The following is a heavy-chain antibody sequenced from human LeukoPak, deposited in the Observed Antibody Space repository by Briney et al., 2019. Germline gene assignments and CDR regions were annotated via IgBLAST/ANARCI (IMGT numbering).Heavy chain of an antibody. J-gene: IGHJ5*02. CDR3: ARDDRGGMVRGVIRGTASFDP. CDR2: INPNSGGT. V-gene: IGHV1-2*02. Sequence: GASVKVSCKASGYTFTGYYMHWVRQAPGQGLEWMGWINPNSGGTNYAQKFQGRVTMTRDTSISTAYMELSRLRSDDTAVYYCARDDRGGMVRGVIRGTASFDPWGQGTLVTVSS. D-gene: IGHD3-10*01. CDR1: GYTFTGYY.